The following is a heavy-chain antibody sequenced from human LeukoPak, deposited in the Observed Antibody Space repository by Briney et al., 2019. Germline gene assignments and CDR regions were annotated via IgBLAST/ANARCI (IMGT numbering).Heavy chain of an antibody. CDR3: SREADSGGAVPADSWDRGWLDP. CDR1: GGSISSHY. D-gene: IGHD2-2*01. CDR2: IDYSGAT. Sequence: SETLSLTCSVSGGSISSHYWIWIRQPPGKGLEWLGAIDYSGATIYNPSLEGRVTLTVDTSKNHFSLNLSSVTAADTAVYYCSREADSGGAVPADSWDRGWLDPWGQGTLVTVSS. V-gene: IGHV4-59*11. J-gene: IGHJ5*02.